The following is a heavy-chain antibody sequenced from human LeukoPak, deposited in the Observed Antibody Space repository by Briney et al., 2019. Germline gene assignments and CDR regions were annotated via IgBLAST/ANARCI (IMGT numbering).Heavy chain of an antibody. Sequence: GGSLRLSCAASGFTFGSYGMHWVRQAPGKGLEWVAVISYDASYENYADSVKGRFTISRDNSRNTLYLQMNSLRAEDTAVYYCARDLIVSGTATILDYWGQGTLVTVSS. V-gene: IGHV3-30*03. J-gene: IGHJ4*02. CDR1: GFTFGSYG. D-gene: IGHD5-24*01. CDR3: ARDLIVSGTATILDY. CDR2: ISYDASYE.